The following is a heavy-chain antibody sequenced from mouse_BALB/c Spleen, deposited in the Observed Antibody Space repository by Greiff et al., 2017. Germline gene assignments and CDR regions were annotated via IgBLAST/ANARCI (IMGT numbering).Heavy chain of an antibody. V-gene: IGHV7-3*02. D-gene: IGHD2-1*01. Sequence: EVMLVESGGGLVQPGGSLRLSCATSGFTFTDYYMSWVRQPPGKALEWLGFIRNKANGYTTEYSASVKGRFTISRANSQSILYLQMNTLRAEDSATYYSARDREDGKNDAMDYGGQGTSVTVSS. CDR2: IRNKANGYTT. CDR3: ARDREDGKNDAMDY. CDR1: GFTFTDYY. J-gene: IGHJ4*01.